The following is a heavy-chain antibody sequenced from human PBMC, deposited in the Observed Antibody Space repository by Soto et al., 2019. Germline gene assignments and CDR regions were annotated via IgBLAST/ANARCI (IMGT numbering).Heavy chain of an antibody. CDR1: GGSIRSTSYY. CDR2: IYYSGTT. V-gene: IGHV4-39*01. CDR3: ARQWGVHAYNYYNGMDV. J-gene: IGHJ6*02. D-gene: IGHD2-8*01. Sequence: QLQLQESGPGLMKPPETLSLTCTVSGGSIRSTSYYWGWIRQPPGKGLEWIGSIYYSGTTYYNTSLKSRVTMSVDMSKNQFSLKLTSVTAADTAVYYCARQWGVHAYNYYNGMDVWGQGTTVTVSS.